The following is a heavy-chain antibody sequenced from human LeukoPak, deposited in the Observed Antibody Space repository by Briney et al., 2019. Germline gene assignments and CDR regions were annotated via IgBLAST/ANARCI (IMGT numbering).Heavy chain of an antibody. CDR1: GFTFSSYA. J-gene: IGHJ1*01. CDR3: AKSPMMGSYPAPEEYFQH. Sequence: PGGSLRLSCAASGFTFSSYAMHWVRQAPGKGLEWVAVISYDGSNKYYADSVKGRFTISRDNSKNTLYLQMNSLRAEDTAVYYCAKSPMMGSYPAPEEYFQHWGQGTLVTVSS. V-gene: IGHV3-30-3*02. CDR2: ISYDGSNK. D-gene: IGHD3-10*01.